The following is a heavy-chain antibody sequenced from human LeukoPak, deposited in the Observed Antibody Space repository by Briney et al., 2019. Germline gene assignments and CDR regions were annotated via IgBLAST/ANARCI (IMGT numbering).Heavy chain of an antibody. J-gene: IGHJ6*03. D-gene: IGHD4-17*01. V-gene: IGHV3-30*02. CDR3: AKAAIDYGDLPYYYYYYYMDV. Sequence: GGSLRLSCAASGFTFSSYGMHWVRQAPGKGLEWVAFIRYDGSNKYYADSGKGRFTISRDNSKNTLYLQMNSLRAEDTAVYYCAKAAIDYGDLPYYYYYYYMDVWGKGTTVTVSS. CDR2: IRYDGSNK. CDR1: GFTFSSYG.